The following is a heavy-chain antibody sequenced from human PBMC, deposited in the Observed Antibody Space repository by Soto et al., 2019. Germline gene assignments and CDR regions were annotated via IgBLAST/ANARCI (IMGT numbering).Heavy chain of an antibody. D-gene: IGHD4-17*01. Sequence: PSETLSLTCTVSGGSISSSSYYWGWIRKPPGKGLEWIGSIYYSGSTYYNPSLKSRVTISVDTSKNQFSLKLSSVTAADTAVYYCARHGADYGDYRPLDAWDWFDPWGQGTLVTVSS. CDR2: IYYSGST. CDR3: ARHGADYGDYRPLDAWDWFDP. J-gene: IGHJ5*02. CDR1: GGSISSSSYY. V-gene: IGHV4-39*01.